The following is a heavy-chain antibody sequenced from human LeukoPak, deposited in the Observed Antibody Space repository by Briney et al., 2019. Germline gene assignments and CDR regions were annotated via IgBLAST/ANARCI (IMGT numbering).Heavy chain of an antibody. V-gene: IGHV4-34*01. CDR3: ARLDIVVVPAAMSYYYYMDV. CDR1: GGSFSGYY. D-gene: IGHD2-2*01. Sequence: PSGTLSLTCAVYGGSFSGYYWSWIRQPPGKGLEWIGEINHSGSTNYNPSLKSRVTISVDTSKNQFSLKLSSVTAADTAVYYCARLDIVVVPAAMSYYYYMDVWGKGTTVTVSS. J-gene: IGHJ6*03. CDR2: INHSGST.